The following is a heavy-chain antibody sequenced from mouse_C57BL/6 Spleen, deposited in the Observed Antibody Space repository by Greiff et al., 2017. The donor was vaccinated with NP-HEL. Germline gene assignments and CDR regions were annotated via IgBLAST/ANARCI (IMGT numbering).Heavy chain of an antibody. Sequence: EVQLQQSGPELVKPGASVKMSCKASGYTFTDYNMHWVKQSHGKSLEWIGYINPNNGGTSYNQKFKGKATLTVNKSSSTAYMELSSLTSADSAVYDWARTDGFQYAMDDWVQGTSVTVSS. J-gene: IGHJ4*01. CDR1: GYTFTDYN. CDR2: INPNNGGT. D-gene: IGHD2-3*01. CDR3: ARTDGFQYAMDD. V-gene: IGHV1-22*01.